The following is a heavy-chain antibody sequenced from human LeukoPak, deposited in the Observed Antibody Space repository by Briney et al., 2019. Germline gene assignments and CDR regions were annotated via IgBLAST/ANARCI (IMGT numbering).Heavy chain of an antibody. J-gene: IGHJ3*02. CDR3: ARAPYGVVTHDAFDI. V-gene: IGHV1-2*02. D-gene: IGHD4-23*01. Sequence: WASVKVSCKASGYTFTGYYMHWVRQAPGQGLEWMGWINPNSGGTNYAQKFQGRVTMTRDTSIGTAYMELSRLRSDDTAVYYCARAPYGVVTHDAFDIWGQGTMVTVSS. CDR1: GYTFTGYY. CDR2: INPNSGGT.